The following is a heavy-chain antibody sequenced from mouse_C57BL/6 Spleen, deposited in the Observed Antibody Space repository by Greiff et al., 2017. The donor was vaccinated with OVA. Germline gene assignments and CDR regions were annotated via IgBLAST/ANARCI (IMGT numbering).Heavy chain of an antibody. CDR1: GYTFTNYW. CDR3: ARKNSNYLYAMDY. V-gene: IGHV1-63*01. D-gene: IGHD2-5*01. CDR2: IYPGGGYT. Sequence: VNVVESGAELVRPGTSVKMSCKASGYTFTNYWIGWAKQRPGHGLEWIGDIYPGGGYTNYNEKFKGKATLTADKSSSTAYMQFSSLTSEDSAIYYCARKNSNYLYAMDYWGQGTSVTVSS. J-gene: IGHJ4*01.